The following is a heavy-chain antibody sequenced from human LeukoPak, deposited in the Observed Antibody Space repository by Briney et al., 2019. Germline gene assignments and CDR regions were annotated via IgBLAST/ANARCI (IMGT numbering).Heavy chain of an antibody. V-gene: IGHV3-23*01. CDR2: ISGSGGST. D-gene: IGHD3-22*01. J-gene: IGHJ4*02. Sequence: GGSLRLSCAASGFTFSSYAMSWVRQAPGKGLEWVSAISGSGGSTYYADSVKGRFTISRDNSKNTLYLQMNSLRAEDTAVYYCAKGKPYPTYYYDSSGYYAPVYWGQGTRVTVSS. CDR3: AKGKPYPTYYYDSSGYYAPVY. CDR1: GFTFSSYA.